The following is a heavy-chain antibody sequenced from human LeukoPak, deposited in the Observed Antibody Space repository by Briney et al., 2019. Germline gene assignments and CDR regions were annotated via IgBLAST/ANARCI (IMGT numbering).Heavy chain of an antibody. Sequence: SVKVSCKASGGTFSSYAISWVRQAPGQGLEWMGGIIPIFGTANYAQKFQGRVTITTDESTSTAYMELSSLRSEDTAVYYCARDFSAGTTDRDYYYYYYMDVWGKGTTVTVS. V-gene: IGHV1-69*05. D-gene: IGHD1-7*01. CDR3: ARDFSAGTTDRDYYYYYYMDV. J-gene: IGHJ6*03. CDR2: IIPIFGTA. CDR1: GGTFSSYA.